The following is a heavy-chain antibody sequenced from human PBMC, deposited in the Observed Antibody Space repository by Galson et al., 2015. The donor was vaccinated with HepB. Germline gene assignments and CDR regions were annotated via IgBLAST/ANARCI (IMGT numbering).Heavy chain of an antibody. CDR1: GGTFSSIG. D-gene: IGHD3-10*01. CDR3: ARDSPSITSIRGVTGGDAFDI. Sequence: SVKVSCKASGGTFSSIGISWVRQAPGQGLEWMGGIIPISVTRNYAQKFQGRVTITADDSTSTVYVELSSLRSDDTAMYYCARDSPSITSIRGVTGGDAFDIWGQGTLVTVSS. CDR2: IIPISVTR. J-gene: IGHJ3*02. V-gene: IGHV1-69*13.